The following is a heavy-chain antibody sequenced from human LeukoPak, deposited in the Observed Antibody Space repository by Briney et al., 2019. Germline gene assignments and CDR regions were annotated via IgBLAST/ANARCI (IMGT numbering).Heavy chain of an antibody. CDR1: GFTFNTYG. D-gene: IGHD5-12*01. V-gene: IGHV3-33*01. Sequence: GGSLRLSCAASGFTFNTYGIHWVRQAPGKGLEWVAVIWYDGSSKYYADSVKGRFTISRDNSKNTLYLQMNSLRAEDTAVYYCARDRWLPNQYYFDYWGQGTLVTVSS. J-gene: IGHJ4*02. CDR2: IWYDGSSK. CDR3: ARDRWLPNQYYFDY.